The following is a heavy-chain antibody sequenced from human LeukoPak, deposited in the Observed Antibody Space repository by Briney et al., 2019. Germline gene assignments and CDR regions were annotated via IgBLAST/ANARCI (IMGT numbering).Heavy chain of an antibody. V-gene: IGHV3-21*01. CDR2: ISSSSSYI. CDR3: ARNNWFGEFENWFDS. Sequence: GGSLRLSCVVSGFTFSSYSMNWVRQAPGKGPEWVSSISSSSSYIYYGDSMKGRFTISRDNAKNSLYLQMNSLGAEDTAVYYCARNNWFGEFENWFDSWGQGTLVTVSS. CDR1: GFTFSSYS. D-gene: IGHD3-10*01. J-gene: IGHJ5*01.